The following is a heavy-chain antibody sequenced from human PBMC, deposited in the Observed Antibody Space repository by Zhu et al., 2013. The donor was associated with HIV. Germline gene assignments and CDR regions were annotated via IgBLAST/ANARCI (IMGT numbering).Heavy chain of an antibody. V-gene: IGHV1-69*06. J-gene: IGHJ5*02. CDR3: ARGVLRFLEWLLGRP. Sequence: QVKLVQSGAEVKKPGSSMKVSCMASGGTFSRYAINWVRQAPGQGLEWVGEIIPIFGTPNYAQKFQGRVTMTRDTSTSTVYMELSSLRSEDTAVYYCARGVLRFLEWLLGRPWGQGTLVTVSS. CDR1: GGTFSRYA. CDR2: IIPIFGTP. D-gene: IGHD3-3*01.